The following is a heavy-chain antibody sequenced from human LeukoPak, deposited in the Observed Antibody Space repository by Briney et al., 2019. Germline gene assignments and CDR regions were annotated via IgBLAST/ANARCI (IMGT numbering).Heavy chain of an antibody. CDR3: ARYYIGYCATTYCYIGGFDP. Sequence: SETLSLTCTVSGGSVSSGNYYWSWIRQPPGKGLEWIGYIYYGGGTNYNPSLKSRVAISLDTSKNQFSLKMRSATAADTAVYYSARYYIGYCATTYCYIGGFDPWGQGTLVTVSA. CDR2: IYYGGGT. CDR1: GGSVSSGNYY. J-gene: IGHJ5*02. V-gene: IGHV4-61*01. D-gene: IGHD2-2*02.